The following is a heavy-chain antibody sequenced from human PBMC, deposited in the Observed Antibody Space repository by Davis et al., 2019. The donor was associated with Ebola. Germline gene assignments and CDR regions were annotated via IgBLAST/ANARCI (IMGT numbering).Heavy chain of an antibody. Sequence: ASVKVSCKASGGTFSSYAISWVRQAPGQGLEWMGWISAYNGNTNYAQKLQGRVTMTRDTSTSTVYMELSSLRSEDTTVYYCARGGSGAVAGLSYYYYYGMDVWGQGTTVTVSS. V-gene: IGHV1-18*01. CDR2: ISAYNGNT. CDR1: GGTFSSYA. J-gene: IGHJ6*02. D-gene: IGHD6-19*01. CDR3: ARGGSGAVAGLSYYYYYGMDV.